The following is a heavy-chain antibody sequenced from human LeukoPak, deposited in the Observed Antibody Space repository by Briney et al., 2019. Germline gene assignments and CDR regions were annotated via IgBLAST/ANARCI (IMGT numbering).Heavy chain of an antibody. CDR1: GFTFSGYS. CDR3: ARDSVVVAANWFDP. V-gene: IGHV3-21*01. Sequence: GGSLRLSCAASGFTFSGYSMNWVRQAPGKGLEWVSSISSSSSYIYYADSVKGRFTISRDNAKNSLYLQMSSLRAEDTAVYYCARDSVVVAANWFDPWGQGTLVTVSS. D-gene: IGHD2-15*01. CDR2: ISSSSSYI. J-gene: IGHJ5*02.